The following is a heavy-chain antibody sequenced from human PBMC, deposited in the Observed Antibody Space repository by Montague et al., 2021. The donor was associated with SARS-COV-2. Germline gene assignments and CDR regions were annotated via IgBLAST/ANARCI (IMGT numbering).Heavy chain of an antibody. CDR1: GDSVSSTAPT. CDR3: ASGWTLFD. D-gene: IGHD6-19*01. V-gene: IGHV6-1*01. CDR2: TYYRSEWHT. J-gene: IGHJ4*02. Sequence: CAISGDSVSSTAPTSSLNSNSPSSSYALLGLTYYRSEWHTDYAVSVEGRLAIDADTSKNQFSLQLHSVTPEDSAVYYCASGWTLFDWGQGTLVTVSS.